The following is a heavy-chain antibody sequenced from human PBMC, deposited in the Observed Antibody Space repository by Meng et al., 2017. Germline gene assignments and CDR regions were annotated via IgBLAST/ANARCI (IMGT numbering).Heavy chain of an antibody. V-gene: IGHV1-18*01. J-gene: IGHJ4*02. CDR3: ARANSYGFSY. CDR2: ISAGNGNT. CDR1: GYTFTSYG. Sequence: ASVKVSCKASGYTFTSYGISWVRQAPGQGLEWMGWISAGNGNTKYSQKFQGRVTITRDTSASTAYMELGSLRSEDTAVYYCARANSYGFSYWGQGTLVTVSS. D-gene: IGHD5-18*01.